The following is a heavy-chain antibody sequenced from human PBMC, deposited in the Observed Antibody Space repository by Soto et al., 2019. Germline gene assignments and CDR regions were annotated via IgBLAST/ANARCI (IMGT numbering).Heavy chain of an antibody. CDR1: GFTFSSYW. CDR3: ARVGYGFGEWGDYYGMDV. Sequence: EVQLVESGGGLVQPGGSLRLSCAASGFTFSSYWMHWVRQAPGKGLVWVSRINSDGSSTSYADSVKGRFTISRDNAKNTLYLQMNSLRAEDTAVYYCARVGYGFGEWGDYYGMDVWGQGTTVSVSS. D-gene: IGHD3-10*01. CDR2: INSDGSST. V-gene: IGHV3-74*01. J-gene: IGHJ6*02.